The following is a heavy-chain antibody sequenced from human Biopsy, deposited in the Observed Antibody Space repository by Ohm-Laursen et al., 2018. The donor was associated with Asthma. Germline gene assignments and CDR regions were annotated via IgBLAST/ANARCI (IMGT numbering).Heavy chain of an antibody. J-gene: IGHJ4*02. CDR3: ARPYYDSSGYYYENLSFDY. CDR1: GYTFTSYA. D-gene: IGHD3-22*01. V-gene: IGHV1-3*01. Sequence: DSVKVSCNVSGYTFTSYAMHWVRQVPGQRLEWMGWINAGNGNTKYSQKFQGRFTITRDTSASTAYMELSSLRSEDTAVYYCARPYYDSSGYYYENLSFDYWGQGTLVTVSS. CDR2: INAGNGNT.